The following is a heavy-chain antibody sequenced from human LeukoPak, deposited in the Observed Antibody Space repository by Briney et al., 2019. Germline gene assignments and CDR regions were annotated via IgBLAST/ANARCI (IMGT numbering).Heavy chain of an antibody. Sequence: SVKVSCKASGGTFSSYAISWVRQATGQGLEGVGRIIPILGIANYAQKFQGRVTITAEKSTSTAYMELSSLRSEDTAVYYCARGSQGDAYNFFGYWGQGTLVTVSS. J-gene: IGHJ4*02. CDR2: IIPILGIA. V-gene: IGHV1-69*04. D-gene: IGHD5-24*01. CDR1: GGTFSSYA. CDR3: ARGSQGDAYNFFGY.